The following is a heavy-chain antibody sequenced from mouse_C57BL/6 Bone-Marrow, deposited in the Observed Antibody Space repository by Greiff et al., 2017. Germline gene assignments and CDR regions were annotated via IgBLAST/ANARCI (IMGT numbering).Heavy chain of an antibody. CDR3: ARGIFTTVVGGAMDY. D-gene: IGHD1-1*01. Sequence: QVQLKQSGAELAKPGASVKLSCKASGYTFTSYWMHWVKQRPGQGLEWIGYINPSSGYTKYNQKFKDKATLTADKSSSTAYMQLSSLTYEDSAVYYCARGIFTTVVGGAMDYWGQGTSVTVSS. J-gene: IGHJ4*01. CDR2: INPSSGYT. V-gene: IGHV1-7*01. CDR1: GYTFTSYW.